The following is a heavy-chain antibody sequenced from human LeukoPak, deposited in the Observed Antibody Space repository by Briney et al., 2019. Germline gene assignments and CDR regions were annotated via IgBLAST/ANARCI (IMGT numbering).Heavy chain of an antibody. CDR1: GFTFSSYG. CDR2: IWYDGSNK. V-gene: IGHV3-33*01. CDR3: ARDLGGYNPDY. J-gene: IGHJ4*02. D-gene: IGHD5-24*01. Sequence: GGSLRLSCAAPGFTFSSYGMHWVRQAPGKGLEWVAVIWYDGSNKYYADSVKGRFTISRDNSKNTLYLQMNSLRAEDTAVYYCARDLGGYNPDYWGQGTLVTVSS.